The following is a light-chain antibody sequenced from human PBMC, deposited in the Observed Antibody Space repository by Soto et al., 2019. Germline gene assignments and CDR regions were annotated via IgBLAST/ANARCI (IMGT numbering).Light chain of an antibody. CDR2: GAS. CDR1: QSVSSNY. V-gene: IGKV3-20*01. Sequence: IVLTQSPGTLSLSPGERATLSCRASQSVSSNYLAWYQQKPGQAPRLLIYGASSRAIGIPDRFSGSGSGTDFTLTISRLEPEDFAVYYCQQYGNSPLGITFGTGTKVEIK. CDR3: QQYGNSPLGIT. J-gene: IGKJ3*01.